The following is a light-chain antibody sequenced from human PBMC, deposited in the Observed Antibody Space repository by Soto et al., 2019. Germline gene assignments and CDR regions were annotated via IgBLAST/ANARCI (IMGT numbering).Light chain of an antibody. Sequence: DIQMTQSPSSLSASVGDRLTITCRASQSISIFLNWYQQKPGKAPKLLIYAASSLQSGVPSRFSGSGSGTDFTLTFSSLQPEDFATYYCQQSYSTPYTFGHGTKLEIK. CDR3: QQSYSTPYT. J-gene: IGKJ2*01. V-gene: IGKV1-39*01. CDR2: AAS. CDR1: QSISIF.